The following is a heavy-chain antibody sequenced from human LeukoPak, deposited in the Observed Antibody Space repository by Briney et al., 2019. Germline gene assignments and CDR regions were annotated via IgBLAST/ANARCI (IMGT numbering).Heavy chain of an antibody. J-gene: IGHJ3*02. V-gene: IGHV4-34*01. CDR1: GGSFSGYY. Sequence: SETLSLTCAVYGGSFSGYYWSWIRQPPGKGLEWIGEINHSGSTNYNPSLKSRVTISVDTSKNQFSLKLSSVTAADTAVYYCARPHRRELLVGAFDIWGQGTMVTVSS. CDR3: ARPHRRELLVGAFDI. CDR2: INHSGST. D-gene: IGHD1-26*01.